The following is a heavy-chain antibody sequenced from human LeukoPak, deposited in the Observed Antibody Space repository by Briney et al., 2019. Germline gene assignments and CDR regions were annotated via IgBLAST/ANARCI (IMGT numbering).Heavy chain of an antibody. D-gene: IGHD2-21*01. Sequence: GGSLRLSCVASGFTFNSYAMSWVRQAPGKGLEWVSIISGGVSTTWHADSGRGRFTISRDNSKNTVYLQKNNLRTEDKAVYYSAKASRASCGGAFCYHFDSWGPGTLVTVSS. V-gene: IGHV3-23*01. CDR2: ISGGVSTT. CDR1: GFTFNSYA. CDR3: AKASRASCGGAFCYHFDS. J-gene: IGHJ4*02.